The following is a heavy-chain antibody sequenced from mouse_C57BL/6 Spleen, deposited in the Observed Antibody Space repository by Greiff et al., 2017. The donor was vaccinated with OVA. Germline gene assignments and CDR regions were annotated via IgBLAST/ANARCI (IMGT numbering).Heavy chain of an antibody. D-gene: IGHD1-1*01. Sequence: EVQLQESGPELVKPGASVKMSCKASGYTFTDYNMHWVKQSHGKSLEWIGYINPNNGGTSYNQKFKGKATLTVNKSSSTAYMELRSLTSEESAVYDCARGYYGSSPYFDYWGQGTTLTVSS. J-gene: IGHJ2*01. CDR2: INPNNGGT. CDR1: GYTFTDYN. CDR3: ARGYYGSSPYFDY. V-gene: IGHV1-22*01.